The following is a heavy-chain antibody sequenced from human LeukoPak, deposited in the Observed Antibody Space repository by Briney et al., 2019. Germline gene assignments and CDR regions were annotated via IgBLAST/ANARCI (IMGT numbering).Heavy chain of an antibody. D-gene: IGHD2-2*01. Sequence: PGGSLRLSCAASGFTFSTYGMHWVRQAPGKGLEWVAFIRYDGNNKYYADFVKGRFTISRDNSKNTLYLHMNSMRTEDTAVYYCAKIEGKYQLANVPDHWGQGTLVTVSS. CDR2: IRYDGNNK. CDR3: AKIEGKYQLANVPDH. CDR1: GFTFSTYG. V-gene: IGHV3-30*02. J-gene: IGHJ4*02.